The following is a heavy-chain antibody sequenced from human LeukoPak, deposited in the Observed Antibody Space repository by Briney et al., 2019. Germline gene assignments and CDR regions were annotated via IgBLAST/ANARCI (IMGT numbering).Heavy chain of an antibody. D-gene: IGHD3-22*01. Sequence: SETLSLTCAVYGGSISSYYWSWIRQPPGKGLEWIGYIYYSGSTNYNPSLKSRVTISVDTSKNQFSLKLSSVTAADTAVYYCARRAGGYYLYYFDYWGQGTLVTVSS. CDR3: ARRAGGYYLYYFDY. CDR2: IYYSGST. V-gene: IGHV4-59*08. CDR1: GGSISSYY. J-gene: IGHJ4*02.